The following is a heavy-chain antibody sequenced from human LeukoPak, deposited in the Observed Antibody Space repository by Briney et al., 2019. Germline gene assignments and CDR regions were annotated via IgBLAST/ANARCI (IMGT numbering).Heavy chain of an antibody. CDR2: IYYSGST. J-gene: IGHJ6*03. V-gene: IGHV4-39*07. CDR3: ARDHIPYYYYMDV. CDR1: GGSISSSSYY. D-gene: IGHD2-21*01. Sequence: RSSDTLSLTCTVSGGSISSSSYYWGWIRQPPGKGLEWIGSIYYSGSTYYNPSLKSRVTISVDTSKNQFSLKLSSVTAADTAVYYCARDHIPYYYYMDVWGKGTTVTVSS.